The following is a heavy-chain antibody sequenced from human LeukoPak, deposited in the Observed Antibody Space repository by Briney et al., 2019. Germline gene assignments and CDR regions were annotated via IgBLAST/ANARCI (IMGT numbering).Heavy chain of an antibody. CDR3: ARLRGGDPYNWFDP. J-gene: IGHJ5*02. Sequence: SETLSLTCTVSGGSISSYYWSWIRQPPGKGLEWIGYIYYSGSTDYNPSLKSRVTISVDTSKNQFSLKLSSVTAADTAVYYCARLRGGDPYNWFDPWGQGTLVTVSS. V-gene: IGHV4-59*12. CDR2: IYYSGST. CDR1: GGSISSYY. D-gene: IGHD2-21*02.